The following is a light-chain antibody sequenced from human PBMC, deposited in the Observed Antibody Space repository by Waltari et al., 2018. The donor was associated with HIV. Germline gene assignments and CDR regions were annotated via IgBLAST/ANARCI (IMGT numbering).Light chain of an antibody. V-gene: IGLV3-21*02. CDR1: NIATRS. J-gene: IGLJ1*01. CDR3: QVWDSRSDYV. CDR2: DDS. Sequence: SYILTQPPSVSVAPGQTARITCMGNNIATRSVHWYQRKPGQAPVLVIHDDSDRPSGVAYRFSGSNSGNTATLTITRVEPGDEADYYCQVWDSRSDYVFGVGTKVTVL.